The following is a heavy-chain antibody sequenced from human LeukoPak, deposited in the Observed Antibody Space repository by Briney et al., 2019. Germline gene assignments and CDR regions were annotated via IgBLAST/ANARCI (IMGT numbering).Heavy chain of an antibody. CDR2: ISSSGSTI. CDR1: GFTFSSYS. V-gene: IGHV3-48*04. D-gene: IGHD5-18*01. Sequence: GGSLRLSCAASGFTFSSYSMNWVRQAPGKGLEWVSYISSSGSTIYYADSVKGRFTISRDNAKNSLYLQMNSLRAEDTAVYYCAKEVYSYGQRVVDYWGQGTLVTVSS. CDR3: AKEVYSYGQRVVDY. J-gene: IGHJ4*02.